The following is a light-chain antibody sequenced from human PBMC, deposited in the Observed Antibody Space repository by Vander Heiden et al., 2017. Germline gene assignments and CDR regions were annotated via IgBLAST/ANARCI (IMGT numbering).Light chain of an antibody. CDR2: SND. CDR3: QSYDSSLSALV. Sequence: QSVLTQPPSVSGAPGQWVTISCTGADSNIGSNYDVQWYRQLPGTAPHLLIYSNDNRPSGVPDRFSGSKSGNTASLAITGLQVEDEADYYCQSYDSSLSALVFGGGTKLTV. CDR1: DSNIGSNYD. J-gene: IGLJ3*02. V-gene: IGLV1-40*01.